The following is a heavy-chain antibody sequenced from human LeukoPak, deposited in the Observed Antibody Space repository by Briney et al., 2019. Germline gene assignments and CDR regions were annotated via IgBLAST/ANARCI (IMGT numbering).Heavy chain of an antibody. Sequence: GASVKVSCKASGYTFTGYYMHWVRQAPGQGLEWMGWINPNSGGTNYAQKFQGRVTMTRDMSISTAYMELSRLRSDDTAVYYCARVEDLGIAVAEGAFDIWGQGTMVTVSS. J-gene: IGHJ3*02. CDR3: ARVEDLGIAVAEGAFDI. V-gene: IGHV1-2*02. D-gene: IGHD6-19*01. CDR1: GYTFTGYY. CDR2: INPNSGGT.